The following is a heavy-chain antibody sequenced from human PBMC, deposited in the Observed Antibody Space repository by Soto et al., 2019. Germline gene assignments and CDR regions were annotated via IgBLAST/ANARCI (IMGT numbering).Heavy chain of an antibody. J-gene: IGHJ6*02. CDR1: GDSVSSYSAA. CDR2: TYYRSRFFS. Sequence: PSETLSLTCAISGDSVSSYSAAWNWIRQSPSGGLEWLGRTYYRSRFFSDYAESVKSRIIINPDTSKNQFSLQLKSVTPEDTAVYYCARDRRYSAYYYYGMDVWGQGTTVTVSS. V-gene: IGHV6-1*01. D-gene: IGHD5-18*01. CDR3: ARDRRYSAYYYYGMDV.